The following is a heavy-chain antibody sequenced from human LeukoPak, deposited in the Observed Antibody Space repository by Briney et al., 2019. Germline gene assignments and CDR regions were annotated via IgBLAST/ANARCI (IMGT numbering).Heavy chain of an antibody. CDR1: GFTFDDYA. CDR3: AKDASRGSSGYFSDAFDI. D-gene: IGHD3-22*01. J-gene: IGHJ3*02. V-gene: IGHV3-43*02. Sequence: GGSLRLSRAASGFTFDDYAMHWVRQAPGKGLEWVSLISGDGGSTYYADSVKGRFTISRDNSKNSLYLQMNGLRTEDTALYYCAKDASRGSSGYFSDAFDIWGQGTMVTVSS. CDR2: ISGDGGST.